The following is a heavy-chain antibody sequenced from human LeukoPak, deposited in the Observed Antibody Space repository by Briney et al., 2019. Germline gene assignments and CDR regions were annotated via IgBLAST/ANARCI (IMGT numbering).Heavy chain of an antibody. Sequence: ASVKVSCKASGYTFTGYYMHWVRQAPGQGLEWMGWINPNSGGTNYAQKFQGWDTMTRDTSISTAYMELSRLRSDDTAVYYCARGGHIITMVRGVITPSDYWGQGTLVTVSS. CDR2: INPNSGGT. J-gene: IGHJ4*02. D-gene: IGHD3-10*01. CDR3: ARGGHIITMVRGVITPSDY. CDR1: GYTFTGYY. V-gene: IGHV1-2*04.